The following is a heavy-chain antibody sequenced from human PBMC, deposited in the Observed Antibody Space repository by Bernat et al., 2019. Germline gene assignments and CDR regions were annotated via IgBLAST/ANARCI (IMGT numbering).Heavy chain of an antibody. V-gene: IGHV3-23*01. CDR1: GFTFSSYA. J-gene: IGHJ6*02. CDR3: AKDRRAYHGAENYLGGPYYCYGMDV. D-gene: IGHD3-10*01. CDR2: FSGSGGST. Sequence: EVQLLESGGGLVQPGGSLRLSCAASGFTFSSYAMSWVRQAPGKGLEWVSAFSGSGGSTHYADSLKGRFTISRDNSKKTLYLQMNSRRVEDTAVYYCAKDRRAYHGAENYLGGPYYCYGMDVWGQGTTVTVSS.